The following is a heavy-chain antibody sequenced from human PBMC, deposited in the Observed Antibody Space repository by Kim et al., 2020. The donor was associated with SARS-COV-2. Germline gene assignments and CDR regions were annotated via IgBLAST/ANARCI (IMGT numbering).Heavy chain of an antibody. J-gene: IGHJ4*02. V-gene: IGHV4-31*03. CDR1: GGSISSGGYC. CDR3: ARNSQGITLFGVINSYYFDY. D-gene: IGHD3-3*01. Sequence: SETLSLTCTVSGGSISSGGYCWSWIRQHPGKGLEWIGYIYSSGRTYYNPSLQSRVTISIDTSKNQFSLRLTSVTAADTAVYYCARNSQGITLFGVINSYYFDYWGQGTLATVSS. CDR2: IYSSGRT.